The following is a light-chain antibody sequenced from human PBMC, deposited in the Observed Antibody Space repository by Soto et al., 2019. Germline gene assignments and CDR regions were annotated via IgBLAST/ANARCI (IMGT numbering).Light chain of an antibody. V-gene: IGLV1-44*01. CDR1: SSNIGINT. J-gene: IGLJ3*02. Sequence: QSVLTQPPSASGTPGQRVTISCSGSSSNIGINTVNWYQQLQGTAPKLLIYSNNQRPPGVPDRFSGSRTGTSASLAISGLQPEDDGDYYCAAWDDSLNGRGVFGGGTKLTVL. CDR3: AAWDDSLNGRGV. CDR2: SNN.